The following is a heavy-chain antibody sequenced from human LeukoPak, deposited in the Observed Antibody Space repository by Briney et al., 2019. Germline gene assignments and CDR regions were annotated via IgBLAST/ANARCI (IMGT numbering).Heavy chain of an antibody. CDR3: ARIAYYDFWSGYQNYYYYMDV. CDR2: IYYSGST. Sequence: PSETLSLTCTVSDGSINSFYWSWIRQPPGKGLEWIGYIYYSGSTNYNPSLKSRVTISVDTSKNQFSLKLSSVTAADTAVYYCARIAYYDFWSGYQNYYYYMDVWGKGTTVTVSS. D-gene: IGHD3-3*01. CDR1: DGSINSFY. J-gene: IGHJ6*03. V-gene: IGHV4-59*12.